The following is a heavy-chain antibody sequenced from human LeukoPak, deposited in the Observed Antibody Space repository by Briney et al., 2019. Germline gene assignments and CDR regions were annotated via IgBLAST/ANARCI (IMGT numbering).Heavy chain of an antibody. V-gene: IGHV4-30-4*01. CDR1: GGSISSGDYY. J-gene: IGHJ3*02. CDR2: IYYSGST. D-gene: IGHD3-22*01. Sequence: SETLSLTCTVSGGSISSGDYYWSWIRQPPGKGLEWIGYIYYSGSTYYNPSLKSRVTISVDTSKHQFSLKLSSVTAADTAVYYCARDDSSGYYAFDIWGQGTMVTVSS. CDR3: ARDDSSGYYAFDI.